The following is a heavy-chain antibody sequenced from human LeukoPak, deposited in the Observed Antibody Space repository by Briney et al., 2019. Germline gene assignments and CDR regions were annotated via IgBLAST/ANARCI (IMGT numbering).Heavy chain of an antibody. CDR2: IVGSGGNT. J-gene: IGHJ3*02. D-gene: IGHD3-10*01. Sequence: GGSLRLSCAASGFTFSSYAMSWVRRAPGKGLEWVSAIVGSGGNTYYTDSVKGRFTISRDTSKNTLYLQMNSLRAEDTAVYYCAKDREVREMGAFDILGQGTMVTVSS. CDR1: GFTFSSYA. V-gene: IGHV3-23*01. CDR3: AKDREVREMGAFDI.